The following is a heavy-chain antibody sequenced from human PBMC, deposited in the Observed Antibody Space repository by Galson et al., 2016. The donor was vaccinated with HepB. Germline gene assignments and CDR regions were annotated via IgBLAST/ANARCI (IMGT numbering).Heavy chain of an antibody. J-gene: IGHJ6*02. V-gene: IGHV1-18*01. Sequence: SVKVSCKASGYTFTSDGISWVRQAPGQGLEWMGWISGYNGHTKYAQKVQGRVTMTTDTSTSTGYMELRSLRSDDTAVYYCARVGSIGPYGMDVWGQGTTITVSS. CDR2: ISGYNGHT. CDR1: GYTFTSDG. CDR3: ARVGSIGPYGMDV. D-gene: IGHD6-19*01.